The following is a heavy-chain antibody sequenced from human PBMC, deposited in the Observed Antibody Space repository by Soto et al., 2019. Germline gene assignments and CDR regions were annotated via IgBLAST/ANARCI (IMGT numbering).Heavy chain of an antibody. D-gene: IGHD3-3*01. CDR3: AREYDLRFLEWLLPYFDY. CDR1: GFTFSSSG. Sequence: PGGSLRLSCAAFGFTFSSSGMHWVRQATGQGLEWVAVISYDGNNKYYADSVKGRFTISRDNSKNTLYLQMNSLRSEDTAVYYCAREYDLRFLEWLLPYFDYWGQGP. CDR2: ISYDGNNK. J-gene: IGHJ4*02. V-gene: IGHV3-30*03.